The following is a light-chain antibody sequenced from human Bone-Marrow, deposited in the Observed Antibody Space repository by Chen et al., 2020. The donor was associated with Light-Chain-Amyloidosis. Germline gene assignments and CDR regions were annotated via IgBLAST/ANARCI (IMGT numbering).Light chain of an antibody. J-gene: IGKJ5*01. CDR2: DAA. CDR3: QQRSNWPIT. Sequence: EIVLTQSPATLSLSPGERGTLSCRASQSVNNYLAWYQQKPGQAPRLLIYDAANRATGIPARFSGSGSGTGFTLTISRLEHEDFAVYYCQQRSNWPITFGQGTRLEIK. V-gene: IGKV3-11*01. CDR1: QSVNNY.